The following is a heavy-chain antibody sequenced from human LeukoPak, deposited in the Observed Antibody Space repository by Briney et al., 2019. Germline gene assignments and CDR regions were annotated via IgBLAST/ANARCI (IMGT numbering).Heavy chain of an antibody. CDR3: AKDSLADIDY. Sequence: GGSLRLSCAASGFIFSTYGMYLVRQAPGKGLEWVAFIRHDGSIKNYADSVNGRSTISRDNSKNTLYLQMNSLRAEDTAVYYCAKDSLADIDYWGQGTLVTVSS. J-gene: IGHJ4*02. V-gene: IGHV3-30*02. D-gene: IGHD3-16*01. CDR2: IRHDGSIK. CDR1: GFIFSTYG.